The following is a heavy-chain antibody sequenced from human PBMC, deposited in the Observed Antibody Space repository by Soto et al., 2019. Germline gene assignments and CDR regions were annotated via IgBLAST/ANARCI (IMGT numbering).Heavy chain of an antibody. V-gene: IGHV3-30*18. CDR3: AKGSWKKYDSSGSKDYFDY. Sequence: PGGSLRLSCAASGFIFSNYGMHWVRQAPGKGLEWVAVISYDGSNEYCADSVKGRFTISRDNSRNTLYLQMNCLRAEDTAVYYCAKGSWKKYDSSGSKDYFDYWGQGILVNVSS. CDR2: ISYDGSNE. D-gene: IGHD3-22*01. J-gene: IGHJ4*02. CDR1: GFIFSNYG.